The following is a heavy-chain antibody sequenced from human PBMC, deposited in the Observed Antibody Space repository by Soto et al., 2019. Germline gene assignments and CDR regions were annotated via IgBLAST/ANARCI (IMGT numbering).Heavy chain of an antibody. CDR2: ISSSGTST. CDR1: GFTFSDYY. J-gene: IGHJ4*02. V-gene: IGHV3-11*01. CDR3: AKDGRPMTTVKGCYFDY. D-gene: IGHD4-4*01. Sequence: PGGSLRLSCAASGFTFSDYYMTWIRQAPGKGLEWVSYISSSGTSTYYADSVKGRFTISRDDAKNTLYLQMNSLRAEDTAVYYCAKDGRPMTTVKGCYFDYWGQGTLVTVSS.